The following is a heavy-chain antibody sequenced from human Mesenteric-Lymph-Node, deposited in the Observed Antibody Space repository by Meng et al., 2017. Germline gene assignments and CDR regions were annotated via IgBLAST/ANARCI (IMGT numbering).Heavy chain of an antibody. V-gene: IGHV2-5*02. J-gene: IGHJ4*02. CDR2: IYWDDDK. D-gene: IGHD1-26*01. Sequence: QITLKESGPTLVKPTQTLTLTCTXSGFSLSTTEVAVGWIRQPPGKALEWLALIYWDDDKRYSPSLQTRLTISKDTSKNRVVLTMTNVDPVDTATYYCIHRREGIRAKYYFDFWGQGTLVTVSS. CDR1: GFSLSTTEVA. CDR3: IHRREGIRAKYYFDF.